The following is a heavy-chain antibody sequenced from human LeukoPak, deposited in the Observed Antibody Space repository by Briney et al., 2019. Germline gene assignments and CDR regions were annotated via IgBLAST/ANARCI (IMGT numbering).Heavy chain of an antibody. V-gene: IGHV4-59*01. J-gene: IGHJ6*03. D-gene: IGHD3-22*01. CDR2: IYYSGST. Sequence: SETLSLTCTVSGGSISSYYWSWIRPPPGKGLEWIGYIYYSGSTNYNPSLKSRVTISVDTSKNQFSLKLSSVTAADTAVYYCASNMYYYDSSGPHYYYYYYMDVWGKGTTVTVSS. CDR3: ASNMYYYDSSGPHYYYYYYMDV. CDR1: GGSISSYY.